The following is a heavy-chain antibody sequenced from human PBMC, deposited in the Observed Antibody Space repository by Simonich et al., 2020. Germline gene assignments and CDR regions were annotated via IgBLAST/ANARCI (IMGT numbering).Heavy chain of an antibody. D-gene: IGHD3-10*01. J-gene: IGHJ3*02. Sequence: QVQLVESGGGVVQPGRSLRISCAAVGLTFSSYGMNWVRKGPGKGLEGVAVKRYVGRNKYYADAVKGRFTISRDNSKNTLYLQMNSLRAEDTAVYYCARDGGYMVRGVDAFDIWGQGTMVTVSS. V-gene: IGHV3-33*01. CDR3: ARDGGYMVRGVDAFDI. CDR1: GLTFSSYG. CDR2: KRYVGRNK.